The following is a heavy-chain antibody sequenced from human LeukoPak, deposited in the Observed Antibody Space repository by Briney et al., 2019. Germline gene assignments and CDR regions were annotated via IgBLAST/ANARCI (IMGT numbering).Heavy chain of an antibody. V-gene: IGHV1-18*01. CDR3: ARDRGSTIFGVAQHFDY. D-gene: IGHD3-3*01. CDR1: GGTFSSYA. CDR2: ISAYNNNT. J-gene: IGHJ4*02. Sequence: ASVKVSCKASGGTFSSYAISWVRQAPGQGLEWMGWISAYNNNTNYAQKFQGRLTMTTDTSTSTAYMELRSLRSEDTAVYYCARDRGSTIFGVAQHFDYWGQGTLVAVSS.